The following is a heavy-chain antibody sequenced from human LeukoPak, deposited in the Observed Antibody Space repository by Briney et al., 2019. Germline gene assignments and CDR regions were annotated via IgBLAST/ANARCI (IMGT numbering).Heavy chain of an antibody. J-gene: IGHJ4*02. Sequence: GGSLRLSCVASGFTFRNNWMHWVRQAPGKGLEWVANIKQDGSEKYYVDSVKGRFTISRDNAKNSLYLQMNSLRAEDTAVYYCARKGLGDYWGQGTLVTVSS. CDR3: ARKGLGDY. CDR1: GFTFRNNW. V-gene: IGHV3-7*01. CDR2: IKQDGSEK. D-gene: IGHD3-10*01.